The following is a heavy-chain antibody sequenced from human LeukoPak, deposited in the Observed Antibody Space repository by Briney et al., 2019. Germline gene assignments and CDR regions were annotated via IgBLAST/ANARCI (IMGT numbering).Heavy chain of an antibody. Sequence: PGGSLRLSCVGSGFNFRSYWMSWVRQAPGKGLEWVANIKPDGSQKYFVDSVKGRFTISRDNAKNSLYLQMNSLRDEDTAVYYCARDGYCSSGSCYGSYDYWGQGTLVTVSS. D-gene: IGHD2-15*01. CDR3: ARDGYCSSGSCYGSYDY. CDR1: GFNFRSYW. J-gene: IGHJ4*02. V-gene: IGHV3-7*01. CDR2: IKPDGSQK.